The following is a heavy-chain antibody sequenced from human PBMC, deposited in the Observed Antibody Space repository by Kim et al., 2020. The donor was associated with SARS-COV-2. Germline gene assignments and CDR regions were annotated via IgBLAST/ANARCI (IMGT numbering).Heavy chain of an antibody. CDR2: ISSSSSYI. Sequence: GGSLRLSCAASGFTFSSYSMNWVRQAPGKGLEWVSSISSSSSYIYYADSVKGRFTISRDNAKNSLYLQMNSLRAEDTAVYYCARGDILTGYYPNYYYYGMDVWGQGTTVTVSS. V-gene: IGHV3-21*01. D-gene: IGHD3-9*01. CDR1: GFTFSSYS. CDR3: ARGDILTGYYPNYYYYGMDV. J-gene: IGHJ6*02.